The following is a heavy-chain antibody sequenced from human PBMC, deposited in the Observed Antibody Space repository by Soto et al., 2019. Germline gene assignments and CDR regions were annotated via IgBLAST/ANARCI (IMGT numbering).Heavy chain of an antibody. Sequence: GESLKISCKGSGYSFTSYWIGWVRQMPGKGLEWMGIIYPGDSDTRYSPSFQGQVTISADKSISTAYLQWSSLKASDTAMYYCARHQDCSSTSCYIAYYYGMDVWGQGTTVTVSS. CDR3: ARHQDCSSTSCYIAYYYGMDV. CDR1: GYSFTSYW. D-gene: IGHD2-2*02. V-gene: IGHV5-51*01. J-gene: IGHJ6*02. CDR2: IYPGDSDT.